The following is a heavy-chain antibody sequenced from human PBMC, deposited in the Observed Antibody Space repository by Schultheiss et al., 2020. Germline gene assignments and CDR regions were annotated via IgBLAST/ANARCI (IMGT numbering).Heavy chain of an antibody. D-gene: IGHD6-19*01. CDR2: IYYSGST. CDR3: ARGKKSRQWLGLNNWFDP. V-gene: IGHV4-61*10. Sequence: SETLSLTCTVSGGSISSGGYYWSWIRQPAGKGLEWIGYIYYSGSTNYNPSLKSRVTISVDTSKNQFSLKLSSVTAADTAVYYCARGKKSRQWLGLNNWFDPWGQGTLVNVYS. CDR1: GGSISSGGYY. J-gene: IGHJ5*02.